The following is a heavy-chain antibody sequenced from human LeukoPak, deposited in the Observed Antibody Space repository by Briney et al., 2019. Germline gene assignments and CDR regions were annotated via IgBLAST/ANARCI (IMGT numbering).Heavy chain of an antibody. D-gene: IGHD6-19*01. Sequence: GGSLRLSCAASGFTFSSYAMSRVRQAPGKGLEWVSAISGSGGSTYYADSVKGRFTISRDNSKNTLYLQMNSLRAEDTAVYYCAKERSSGWYGHIHGYWGQGTLVTVSS. CDR2: ISGSGGST. CDR1: GFTFSSYA. CDR3: AKERSSGWYGHIHGY. J-gene: IGHJ4*02. V-gene: IGHV3-23*01.